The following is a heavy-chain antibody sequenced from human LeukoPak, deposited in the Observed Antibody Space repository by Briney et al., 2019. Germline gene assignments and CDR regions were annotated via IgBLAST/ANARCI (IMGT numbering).Heavy chain of an antibody. CDR1: GGTFSSYA. V-gene: IGHV1-69*13. CDR2: IIPIFGTA. J-gene: IGHJ5*02. CDR3: ARVGYSGYDEGWFDP. D-gene: IGHD5-12*01. Sequence: SVKVSCKASGGTFSSYAISWVRQAPGQGLEWMGGIIPIFGTANYAQKFQGRVTITADESTSTAYMELCSLRSEDTAVYYCARVGYSGYDEGWFDPWGQGTLVTVSS.